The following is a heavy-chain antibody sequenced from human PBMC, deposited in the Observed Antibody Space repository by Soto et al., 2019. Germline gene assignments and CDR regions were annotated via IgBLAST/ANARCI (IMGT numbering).Heavy chain of an antibody. V-gene: IGHV3-30-3*01. Sequence: PGGSLRLSCAASGFTFSSYAMHWVRQAPGKGLEWVAVISFDGSNKYYADSVKGRFTISRDNSKNTLHLQMNSLRAEDTALYYCARVSIEGVITAYYFDYRGQRTPVTVSS. J-gene: IGHJ4*02. D-gene: IGHD3-10*01. CDR1: GFTFSSYA. CDR2: ISFDGSNK. CDR3: ARVSIEGVITAYYFDY.